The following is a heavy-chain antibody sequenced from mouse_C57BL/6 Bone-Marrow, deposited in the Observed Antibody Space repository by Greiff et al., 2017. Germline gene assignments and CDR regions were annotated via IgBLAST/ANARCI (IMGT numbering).Heavy chain of an antibody. V-gene: IGHV1-81*01. D-gene: IGHD2-4*01. CDR3: ARSSYDSLAMDY. J-gene: IGHJ4*01. CDR1: GYNFTSYG. Sequence: QVQLKQSGAELARPGASVKLSCKASGYNFTSYGISWVKQRTGQGLEWIGEIYPRSGNTYYNEKFKGKATLTADKSSSTAYMELRSLTSEDSAVYFCARSSYDSLAMDYWGQGTSVTVSS. CDR2: IYPRSGNT.